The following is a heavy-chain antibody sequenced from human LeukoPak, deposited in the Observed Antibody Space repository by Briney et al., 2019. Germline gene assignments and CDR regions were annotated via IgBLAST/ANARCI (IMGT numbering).Heavy chain of an antibody. V-gene: IGHV1-2*02. CDR2: INPNSGGT. D-gene: IGHD3-10*01. Sequence: ASVKVSCKASGYTFTGYYMHWVRQAPGQGLEWMGWINPNSGGTNYAQKFQGRVTMTRDTSISTAYMELSRLRSDDTAVYYCARGDGYFGSGLPDVCDIWGQGTMVTVSS. CDR3: ARGDGYFGSGLPDVCDI. CDR1: GYTFTGYY. J-gene: IGHJ3*02.